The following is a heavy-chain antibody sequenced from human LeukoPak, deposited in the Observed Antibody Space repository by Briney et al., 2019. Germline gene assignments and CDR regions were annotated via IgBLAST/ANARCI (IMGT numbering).Heavy chain of an antibody. CDR3: ARDGGQEDFDY. Sequence: GGSLRLSCAASGFTFSSYSMNWVRQAPGKGQEWVSSTSSSSSYIYYADSVKGRFTISRDNAKNSLYLQMNSLRAEDTAVYYCARDGGQEDFDYWGQGTLVTVSS. V-gene: IGHV3-21*01. J-gene: IGHJ4*02. CDR1: GFTFSSYS. CDR2: TSSSSSYI. D-gene: IGHD2-15*01.